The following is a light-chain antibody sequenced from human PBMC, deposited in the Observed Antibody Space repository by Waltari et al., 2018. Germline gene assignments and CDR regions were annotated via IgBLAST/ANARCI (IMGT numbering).Light chain of an antibody. CDR1: QGVTTY. CDR2: ATS. V-gene: IGKV1-39*01. Sequence: DIQMTQSPSSLSASVGDRVTITCRASQGVTTYLNWYQQKPGKAPNLLISATSILQSGVPSRFSGSGSGTDFTLTISSLQPEDFATYYCQQSRTAPLTFGGGTKVEIK. CDR3: QQSRTAPLT. J-gene: IGKJ4*01.